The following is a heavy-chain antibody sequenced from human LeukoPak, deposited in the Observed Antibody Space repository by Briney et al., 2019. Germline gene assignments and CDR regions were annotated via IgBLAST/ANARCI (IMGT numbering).Heavy chain of an antibody. CDR1: GFTFSNYA. CDR2: IRNKAYGGTT. J-gene: IGHJ4*02. D-gene: IGHD6-13*01. Sequence: GGSLRLSCAASGFTFSNYAMTWVRQAPGRGLEWVGFIRNKAYGGTTEYAASVKGRFTISRDDSKSIAFLQMNSLTTEDTAVYYCTRQYSSSWVIDYWGQGTLVTVSS. CDR3: TRQYSSSWVIDY. V-gene: IGHV3-49*04.